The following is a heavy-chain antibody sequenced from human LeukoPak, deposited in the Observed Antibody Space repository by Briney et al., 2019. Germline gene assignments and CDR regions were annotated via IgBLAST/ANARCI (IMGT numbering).Heavy chain of an antibody. Sequence: SETLSLTRAVYGGSFSGYYWSWIRQPPGKGLEWIGEINHSGSTNYNPSLKSRVTISVDTSKNQFSLKLSSVTAADTAVYYCARGTAGDYYDSSGSKSYYFDYWGQGTLVTVSS. CDR3: ARGTAGDYYDSSGSKSYYFDY. D-gene: IGHD3-22*01. CDR1: GGSFSGYY. J-gene: IGHJ4*02. CDR2: INHSGST. V-gene: IGHV4-34*01.